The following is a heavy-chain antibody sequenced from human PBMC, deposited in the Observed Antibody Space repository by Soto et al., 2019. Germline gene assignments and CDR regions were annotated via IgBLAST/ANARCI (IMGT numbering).Heavy chain of an antibody. V-gene: IGHV4-34*01. D-gene: IGHD6-25*01. CDR2: VSHSGNS. CDR1: GGSFTGYY. CDR3: ARNGGSGWHYFDS. Sequence: SETLSLTCAVTGGSFTGYYGCWIRQSPGKGLEWIGEVSHSGNSIYNPSVKSRVTISIDMSRNQFSLKLSSVTAADTGMYYCARNGGSGWHYFDSWGQGTVVTVSS. J-gene: IGHJ4*02.